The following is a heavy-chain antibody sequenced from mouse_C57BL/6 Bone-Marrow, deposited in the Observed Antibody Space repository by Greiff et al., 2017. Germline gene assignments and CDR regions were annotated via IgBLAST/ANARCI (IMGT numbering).Heavy chain of an antibody. CDR2: IYPGSGNT. Sequence: VKLMESGAELVRPGASVKLSCKASGYTFTDYYINWVKQRPGQGLEWIARIYPGSGNTYYNEKFKGKATLTAEKSSSTAYMQLSSLTSEDSAVYFCARVTTVAYWYFDVWGRGTTVTVSS. CDR1: GYTFTDYY. D-gene: IGHD1-1*01. V-gene: IGHV1-76*01. J-gene: IGHJ1*03. CDR3: ARVTTVAYWYFDV.